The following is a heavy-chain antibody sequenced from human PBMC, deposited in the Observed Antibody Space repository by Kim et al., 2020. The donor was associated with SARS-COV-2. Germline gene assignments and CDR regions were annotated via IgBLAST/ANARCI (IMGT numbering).Heavy chain of an antibody. CDR3: ASKDYGDGPFDY. CDR2: IIPIFGTA. J-gene: IGHJ4*02. Sequence: SVKVSCKASGGTFSSYAISWVRQAPGQGLEWMGGIIPIFGTANYAQKFQGRVTITADESTSTAYMELSSLRSEDTAVYYCASKDYGDGPFDYWGQGTLVTVSS. V-gene: IGHV1-69*13. CDR1: GGTFSSYA. D-gene: IGHD4-17*01.